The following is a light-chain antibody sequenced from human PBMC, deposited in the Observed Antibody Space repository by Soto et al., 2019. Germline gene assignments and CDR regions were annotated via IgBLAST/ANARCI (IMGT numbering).Light chain of an antibody. V-gene: IGKV3-11*01. Sequence: EIVLTQSPATLSLSPGERATLSCRASQTFSSHLAWYQQKPGQAPRRLIYDASNMATGIPARFSGRGSGTDFTLTISSLEPEDFAVYYCQQRSNWPPVITFGQGTRLEIK. CDR2: DAS. CDR3: QQRSNWPPVIT. CDR1: QTFSSH. J-gene: IGKJ5*01.